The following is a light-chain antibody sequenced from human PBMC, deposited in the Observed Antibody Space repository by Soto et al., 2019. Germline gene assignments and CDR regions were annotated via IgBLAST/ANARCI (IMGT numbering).Light chain of an antibody. J-gene: IGKJ1*01. V-gene: IGKV1-39*01. CDR3: QQSYNTPRT. Sequence: DIQRTQTPSSLPASVGDRVTITCRASQTIATYLNWYQQRPGKAPNLLISAASTLQSGVPSRFSGSGSGTDFTLTITNLQPEDFATYYCQQSYNTPRTFGQGTKVDIK. CDR2: AAS. CDR1: QTIATY.